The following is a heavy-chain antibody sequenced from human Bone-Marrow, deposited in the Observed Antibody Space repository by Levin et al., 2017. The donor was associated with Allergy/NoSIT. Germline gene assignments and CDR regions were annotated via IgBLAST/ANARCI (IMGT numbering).Heavy chain of an antibody. J-gene: IGHJ6*03. CDR2: IRNIDYGGTT. D-gene: IGHD3-16*01. CDR1: GFTFGDYG. Sequence: GESLKISCAASGFTFGDYGFSWVRQAPGRGLEWVAFIRNIDYGGTTEYAASVKGRFTISRDDSKSIAYLQMSSLRTEDTAVYYCSRWITVIDYYYYYYMDVWGEGTTVTVSS. CDR3: SRWITVIDYYYYYYMDV. V-gene: IGHV3-49*04.